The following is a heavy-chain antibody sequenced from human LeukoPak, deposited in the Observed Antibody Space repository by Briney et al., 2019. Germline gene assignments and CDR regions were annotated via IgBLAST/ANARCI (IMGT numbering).Heavy chain of an antibody. V-gene: IGHV3-23*01. CDR1: GFPFGSYA. J-gene: IGHJ4*02. D-gene: IGHD4-17*01. CDR3: AKGGVYGDYYFDY. CDR2: VSGSGGGT. Sequence: PGGSLRLSCAASGFPFGSYAMSWVRQAPGKGLEWVSVVSGSGGGTYYADSVKGRFAISGDNSKNTVYLQMNSLRAEDTALYYCAKGGVYGDYYFDYWGQGTLVTVSS.